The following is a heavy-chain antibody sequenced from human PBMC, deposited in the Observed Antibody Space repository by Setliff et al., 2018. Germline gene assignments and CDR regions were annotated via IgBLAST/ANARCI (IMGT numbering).Heavy chain of an antibody. CDR3: ARASRFGTVKWRGDYYMDV. CDR1: GYTFTSYA. J-gene: IGHJ6*03. D-gene: IGHD3-10*01. Sequence: VKVSCKASGYTFTSYAMNWVRQAPGQGLEWMGWINTNTGNPTYAQGFTGRFVFSLDTSVSTAYLQISSLKAEDTAVYYCARASRFGTVKWRGDYYMDVWGKGTTVTVSS. CDR2: INTNTGNP. V-gene: IGHV7-4-1*02.